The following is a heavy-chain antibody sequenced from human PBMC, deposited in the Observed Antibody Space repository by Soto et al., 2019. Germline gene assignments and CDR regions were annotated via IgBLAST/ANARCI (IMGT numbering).Heavy chain of an antibody. D-gene: IGHD3-10*01. CDR2: IGPASGDT. J-gene: IGHJ4*02. V-gene: IGHV1-2*02. Sequence: GASVKVSCKASGYTFTGHYIHWVRQAPGQGPEWMGEIGPASGDTRYAQKFQGRVTMTRDTSITTVYMELNNLSPDDTAVCYCGRGRSGQLVVFYWGQGTPVTVSS. CDR3: GRGRSGQLVVFY. CDR1: GYTFTGHY.